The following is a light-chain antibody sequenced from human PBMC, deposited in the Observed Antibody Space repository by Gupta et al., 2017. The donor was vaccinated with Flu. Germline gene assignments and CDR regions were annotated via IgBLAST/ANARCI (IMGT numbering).Light chain of an antibody. CDR3: QVGNSNSDHPV. CDR1: NIGSEV. CDR2: DDV. V-gene: IGLV3-21*02. Sequence: SYILTQPTSVSVAPGQPGRITCGGDNIGSEVVPWYQRKPGQAPVLVIYDDVERPSGIPERCSGSDSVNRATLTITVVEAGDEADYFCQVGNSNSDHPVFGSGTRLTVL. J-gene: IGLJ1*01.